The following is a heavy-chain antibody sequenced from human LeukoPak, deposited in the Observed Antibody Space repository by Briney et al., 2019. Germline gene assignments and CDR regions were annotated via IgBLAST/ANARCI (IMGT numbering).Heavy chain of an antibody. Sequence: ASVKVSCKASGYTFTSYDINWVRQATGQGLEWMGWMNPNSGNTGYAQKFQGRVTMTRNTSISTAYMELSSLRYEDTAVYYCARGHHCSGGSCYSWFDPWGQGTLVTVSS. CDR3: ARGHHCSGGSCYSWFDP. J-gene: IGHJ5*02. D-gene: IGHD2-15*01. V-gene: IGHV1-8*01. CDR1: GYTFTSYD. CDR2: MNPNSGNT.